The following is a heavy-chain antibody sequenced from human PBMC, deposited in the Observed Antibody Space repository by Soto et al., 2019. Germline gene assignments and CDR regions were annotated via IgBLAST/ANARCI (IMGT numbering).Heavy chain of an antibody. V-gene: IGHV3-30*18. Sequence: QVQLVESGGGVVQPGRSLRLSCAASGVSFSTYGMHWVRQAPGKGLEWVAVISHDGNNKYYADSVKGRFTISRDNSKNTLYLQLKSRRAEDTAVYYCAKDRGYCNGGSCYGFYYWGQGTLGTVSS. CDR2: ISHDGNNK. D-gene: IGHD2-15*01. CDR1: GVSFSTYG. CDR3: AKDRGYCNGGSCYGFYY. J-gene: IGHJ4*02.